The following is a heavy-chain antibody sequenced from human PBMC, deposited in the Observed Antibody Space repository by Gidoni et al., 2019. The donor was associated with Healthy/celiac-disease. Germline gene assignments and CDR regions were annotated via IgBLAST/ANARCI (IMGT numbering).Heavy chain of an antibody. Sequence: QLQLVQSGAEVTKPGASVNVSCNASGYTFTSYDINWVRQDTGQGLEWMGWMNPNSGNTGYAKKFKGRVIMTRNTSISTAYMELSSLRSEDTAVYYCARGPYGRSTGTAGVVFDPWGQGTLVTVSS. J-gene: IGHJ5*02. CDR3: ARGPYGRSTGTAGVVFDP. V-gene: IGHV1-8*01. D-gene: IGHD2-2*01. CDR1: GYTFTSYD. CDR2: MNPNSGNT.